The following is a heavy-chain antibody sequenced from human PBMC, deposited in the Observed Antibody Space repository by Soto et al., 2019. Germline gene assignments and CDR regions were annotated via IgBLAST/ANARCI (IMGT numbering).Heavy chain of an antibody. CDR1: GCTCSSYA. CDR3: ARDRGTRGYISGMLDY. Sequence: SVKVSCKASGCTCSSYAISWVRQAPGQGLEWMGGIIPIFGTANYAQKFQGRVTITADESTSTAYMELSSLRSEDTAVYYCARDRGTRGYISGMLDYWGKGTLITVSS. V-gene: IGHV1-69*13. D-gene: IGHD5-18*01. J-gene: IGHJ4*02. CDR2: IIPIFGTA.